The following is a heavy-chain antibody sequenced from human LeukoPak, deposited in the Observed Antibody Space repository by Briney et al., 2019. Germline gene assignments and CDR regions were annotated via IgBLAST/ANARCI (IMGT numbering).Heavy chain of an antibody. Sequence: ASVKVSYKASGYTFTGYYMHWVRQAPGQGLEWMGWINPNSGGTNYAPKFQGRGTMTRDTSISTAYMELSRLRSDDTAVYYCARVHDYGDPNWFDPWGQGTLVTVSS. D-gene: IGHD4-17*01. J-gene: IGHJ5*02. V-gene: IGHV1-2*02. CDR3: ARVHDYGDPNWFDP. CDR1: GYTFTGYY. CDR2: INPNSGGT.